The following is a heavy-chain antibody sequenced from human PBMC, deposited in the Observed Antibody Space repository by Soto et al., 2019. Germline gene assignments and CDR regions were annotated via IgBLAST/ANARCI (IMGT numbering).Heavy chain of an antibody. CDR3: AKDRGLLPYYYYGMDV. J-gene: IGHJ6*02. CDR2: ISYDGSNK. D-gene: IGHD3-10*01. V-gene: IGHV3-30*18. Sequence: GGSLRLSCAASGFTFSSYGMHWVRQAPGKGLEWVAVISYDGSNKYYADSVKGRFTISRDNSKNTLYLQMNSLRAEDTAVYYCAKDRGLLPYYYYGMDVWGQGTTVTVSS. CDR1: GFTFSSYG.